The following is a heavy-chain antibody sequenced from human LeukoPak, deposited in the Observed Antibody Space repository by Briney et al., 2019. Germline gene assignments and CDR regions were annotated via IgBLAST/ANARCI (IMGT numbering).Heavy chain of an antibody. J-gene: IGHJ6*02. CDR2: IFDDGTT. Sequence: GGSLRLSCAVSGYTVSVYFMTWVRQAPGKGLEWVSVIFDDGTTYYADSVKGRFTISRDISSNTLYLQMSSLRAEDTARYYCARAPPYYYDSRGYHYERGNYYYGMDVWGQGTMVTVSS. V-gene: IGHV3-53*01. D-gene: IGHD3-22*01. CDR3: ARAPPYYYDSRGYHYERGNYYYGMDV. CDR1: GYTVSVYF.